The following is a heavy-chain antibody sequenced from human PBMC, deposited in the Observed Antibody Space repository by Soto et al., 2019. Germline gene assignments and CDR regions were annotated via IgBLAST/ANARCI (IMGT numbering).Heavy chain of an antibody. D-gene: IGHD6-19*01. V-gene: IGHV3-23*01. Sequence: GGSLRLSCAASGFTFSSYAMSWVRQAPGKGLEWVSAISGSGGSTYYADSVKGRFTISRDNSKNTLYLQMNSLRAEDTAVYYCAKYSEASGSGGYNKPFDYWVQGTLVTVSS. CDR2: ISGSGGST. CDR3: AKYSEASGSGGYNKPFDY. J-gene: IGHJ4*02. CDR1: GFTFSSYA.